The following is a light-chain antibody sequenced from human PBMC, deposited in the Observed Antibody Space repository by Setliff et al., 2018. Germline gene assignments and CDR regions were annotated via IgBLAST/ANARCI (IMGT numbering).Light chain of an antibody. CDR1: SSDVGSYNL. V-gene: IGLV2-23*02. J-gene: IGLJ1*01. CDR2: EVS. Sequence: QSVLTQPASVSGSPGQSITISCTGTSSDVGSYNLVSWYQQHPGEAPKLMIYEVSKRPSGGSNRFSGSKSGNTASLTISGLQAEDEADYYCCSYAGSPDVFGTGTKGTV. CDR3: CSYAGSPDV.